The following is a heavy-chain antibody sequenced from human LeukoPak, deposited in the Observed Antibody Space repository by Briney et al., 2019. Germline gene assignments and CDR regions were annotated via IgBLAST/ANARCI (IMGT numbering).Heavy chain of an antibody. V-gene: IGHV1-2*02. Sequence: GASVKVSCKASAYTFTGYYMHWVRQAPGQGLEWMGWINPNSGGTNYAQKFQGRVTMTRDTSISTAYMELSRLRSDDTAVYYCARDPTLLWFGELLSYYYYYGMDVWGQGTTVTVSS. D-gene: IGHD3-10*01. CDR2: INPNSGGT. CDR3: ARDPTLLWFGELLSYYYYYGMDV. J-gene: IGHJ6*02. CDR1: AYTFTGYY.